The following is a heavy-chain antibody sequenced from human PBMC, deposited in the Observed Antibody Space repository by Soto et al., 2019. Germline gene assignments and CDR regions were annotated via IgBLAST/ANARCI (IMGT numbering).Heavy chain of an antibody. CDR1: GGSISSGDYY. CDR3: ARENSVPYYYGMDV. J-gene: IGHJ6*02. D-gene: IGHD2-21*01. CDR2: IYYSGST. V-gene: IGHV4-30-4*01. Sequence: QVELQESGPGQVKTSQTLSLTCTVSGGSISSGDYYWSWIRQPPGKGLEWIGYIYYSGSTYYNPSLKSRVTISVDTSKNQFSLKLSSVTAADTAVYYCARENSVPYYYGMDVWGQGTTVTVSS.